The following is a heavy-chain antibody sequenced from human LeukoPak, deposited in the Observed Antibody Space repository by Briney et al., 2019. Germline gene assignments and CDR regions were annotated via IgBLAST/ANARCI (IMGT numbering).Heavy chain of an antibody. CDR1: GFTFSSYE. J-gene: IGHJ4*02. CDR3: ARTITMIVVDVVFDY. CDR2: ISSSSSYI. Sequence: GGSLRLSCAASGFTFSSYEMNWVRQAPGKGLEWVSSISSSSSYIYYADSVKGRFTISRDNAKNSLYLQMNSLRAEDTAVYYCARTITMIVVDVVFDYWGQGTLVTVSS. D-gene: IGHD3-22*01. V-gene: IGHV3-21*01.